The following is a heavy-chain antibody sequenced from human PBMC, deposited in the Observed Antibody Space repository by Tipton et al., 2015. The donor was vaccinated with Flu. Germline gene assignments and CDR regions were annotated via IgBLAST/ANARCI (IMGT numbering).Heavy chain of an antibody. CDR3: ARVGYCSGGSCYEYR. CDR1: GGSISSDY. Sequence: TLSLTCTVSGGSISSDYWSWIRQPPGKGLEWIGYNSYSGNTNYNPSLKSRVTISLDTSKNQFSLKLTSVTAADTAVYYCARVGYCSGGSCYEYRWGRGILVTVSS. V-gene: IGHV4-59*01. J-gene: IGHJ5*02. D-gene: IGHD2-15*01. CDR2: NSYSGNT.